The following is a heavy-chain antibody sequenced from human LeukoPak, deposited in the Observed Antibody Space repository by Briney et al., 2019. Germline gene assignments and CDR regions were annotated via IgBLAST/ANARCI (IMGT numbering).Heavy chain of an antibody. CDR1: GYTFTSYD. Sequence: ASVKVSCKASGYTFTSYDINWVRQATGQGLEWMGGFDPEDGETIYAQKFQGRVTMTEDTSTDTAYMELSSLRSEDTAVYYCAVYYGSGRPPQYYFDYWGQGTLVTVSS. CDR3: AVYYGSGRPPQYYFDY. V-gene: IGHV1-24*01. CDR2: FDPEDGET. J-gene: IGHJ4*02. D-gene: IGHD3-10*01.